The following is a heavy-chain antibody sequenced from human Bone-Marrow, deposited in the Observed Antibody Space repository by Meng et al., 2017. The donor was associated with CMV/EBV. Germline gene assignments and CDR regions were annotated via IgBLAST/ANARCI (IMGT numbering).Heavy chain of an antibody. Sequence: GESLKISCAASGFTFSSYWMSWVRQAPGKGLEWVANIKQDGSEKYYVDSVKGRFTISRDNAKYSLYLQMNSLRAEDTAVYYCARDVEDCSSTSCYVAWFDPCGQGTLVTVSS. J-gene: IGHJ5*02. D-gene: IGHD2-2*01. CDR2: IKQDGSEK. CDR3: ARDVEDCSSTSCYVAWFDP. CDR1: GFTFSSYW. V-gene: IGHV3-7*01.